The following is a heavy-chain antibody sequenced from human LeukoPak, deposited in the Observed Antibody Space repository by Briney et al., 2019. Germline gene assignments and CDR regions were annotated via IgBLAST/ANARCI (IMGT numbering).Heavy chain of an antibody. J-gene: IGHJ4*02. V-gene: IGHV4-4*09. CDR2: IYTSGST. CDR3: ARQRGYNYDY. D-gene: IGHD5-24*01. CDR1: GGSISSYY. Sequence: SVTLSLTCTVSGGSISSYYWSWIRQPPGKGLEWIGYIYTSGSTNYNPSLKSRVTISVDTSKNQFSLKLSSVTAADTAVYYCARQRGYNYDYWGQGTLVTVSS.